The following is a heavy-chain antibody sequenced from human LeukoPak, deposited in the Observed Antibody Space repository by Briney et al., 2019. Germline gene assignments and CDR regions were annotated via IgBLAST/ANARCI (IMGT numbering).Heavy chain of an antibody. CDR3: ARVSGWYTSLYYFDY. CDR2: IIPIFGTA. J-gene: IGHJ4*02. V-gene: IGHV1-69*13. Sequence: SVKVSCEASGGTFSSYAISWVRQAPGQGLEWMGGIIPIFGTANYAQKFQGRVTITADESTSTAYMELSSLRSEDTAVYYCARVSGWYTSLYYFDYWGQGTLVTVSS. CDR1: GGTFSSYA. D-gene: IGHD6-19*01.